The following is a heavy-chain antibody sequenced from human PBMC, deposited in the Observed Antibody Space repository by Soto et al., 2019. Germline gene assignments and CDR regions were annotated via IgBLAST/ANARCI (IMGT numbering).Heavy chain of an antibody. CDR2: ISYDGSNK. CDR1: GFTFSSYA. D-gene: IGHD5-12*01. V-gene: IGHV3-30-3*01. CDR3: ARDWIVATILPTGEFDY. J-gene: IGHJ4*02. Sequence: VQLVESGGGVVQPGRSLRLSCAASGFTFSSYAMHWVRQAPGKGLEWVAVISYDGSNKYYADSVKGRFTISRDNSKNTLYLQMNSLRAEDTAVYYCARDWIVATILPTGEFDYWGQGTLVTVSS.